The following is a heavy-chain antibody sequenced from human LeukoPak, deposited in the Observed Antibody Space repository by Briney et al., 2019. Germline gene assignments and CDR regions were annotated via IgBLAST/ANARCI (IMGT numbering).Heavy chain of an antibody. Sequence: PGGSLRLSCAASGFTVSSNYMSRVRQAPGKGLEWVSVIYSGGSTYYADSVKGRFTTSRDNSKNTLYLQMNSLRAEDTAVYYCARGGVTRAFDYWGQGTLVTVSS. CDR2: IYSGGST. CDR1: GFTVSSNY. CDR3: ARGGVTRAFDY. D-gene: IGHD4-23*01. J-gene: IGHJ4*02. V-gene: IGHV3-53*01.